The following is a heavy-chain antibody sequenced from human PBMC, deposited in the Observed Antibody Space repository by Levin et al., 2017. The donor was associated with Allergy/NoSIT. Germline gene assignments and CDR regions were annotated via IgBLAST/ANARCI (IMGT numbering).Heavy chain of an antibody. D-gene: IGHD3-16*01. CDR2: IKQDGSDK. J-gene: IGHJ4*02. V-gene: IGHV3-7*04. CDR1: GFTFSTYW. Sequence: LSLTCAASGFTFSTYWMSWVRQAPGKGLEWVANIKQDGSDKYYVGSVKGRFTISRDNAKNSLYLQMNSLRVEDTAIYYCARDRGEFRTDYWGQGTLVTVSS. CDR3: ARDRGEFRTDY.